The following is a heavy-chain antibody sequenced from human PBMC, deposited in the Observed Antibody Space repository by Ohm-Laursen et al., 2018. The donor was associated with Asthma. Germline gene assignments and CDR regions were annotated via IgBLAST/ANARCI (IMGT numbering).Heavy chain of an antibody. CDR2: IFHSGNT. CDR3: ARLYYSTKGYYYGMDV. D-gene: IGHD2-2*01. J-gene: IGHJ6*02. Sequence: SQTLSLTCGVSGGSITRGGYSWHWIRQPPGKGLEWIGHIFHSGNTYYNPSLKSRVTISLDRPKNQFSLKLTSVTAADTAVYYCARLYYSTKGYYYGMDVWGQGTTVTVSS. CDR1: GGSITRGGYS. V-gene: IGHV4-30-2*01.